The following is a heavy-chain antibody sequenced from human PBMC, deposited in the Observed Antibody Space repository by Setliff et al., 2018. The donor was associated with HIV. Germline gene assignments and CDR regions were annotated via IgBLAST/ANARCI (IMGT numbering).Heavy chain of an antibody. D-gene: IGHD4-17*01. CDR1: GFTFSGSA. Sequence: PGGSLRLSCAASGFTFSGSAVHWVRQASGKGLEWVGRINSDGSSTSYADSVKGRFTISRDNAKNTLYLQMNSLRAEDTAVYYCARDPYGDYRWDYWGQGTLVTVSS. CDR2: INSDGSST. CDR3: ARDPYGDYRWDY. J-gene: IGHJ4*02. V-gene: IGHV3-74*01.